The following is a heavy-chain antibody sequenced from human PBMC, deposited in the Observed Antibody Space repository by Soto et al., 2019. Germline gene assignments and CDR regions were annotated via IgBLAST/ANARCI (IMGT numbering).Heavy chain of an antibody. D-gene: IGHD1-26*01. Sequence: GGSLRLSCAASGFTFSSYAMSWVRQAPGKGLAWVSAISGSDGSTYYADSVKGRFTISRDNSKNTLYLQMNSLRAEDTAVYYCAKAVVGATIFDYWGQGTLVTVSS. J-gene: IGHJ4*02. CDR1: GFTFSSYA. CDR2: ISGSDGST. V-gene: IGHV3-23*01. CDR3: AKAVVGATIFDY.